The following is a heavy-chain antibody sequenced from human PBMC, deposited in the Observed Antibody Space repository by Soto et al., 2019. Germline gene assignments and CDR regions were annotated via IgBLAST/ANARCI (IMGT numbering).Heavy chain of an antibody. CDR1: GYIFTSTW. D-gene: IGHD3-22*01. CDR2: INPTGGTT. CDR3: ANQGDYYDRLDS. J-gene: IGHJ4*02. V-gene: IGHV1-46*01. Sequence: ASVKVSCKASGYIFTSTWMHWMRQAPGQGLEWRGIINPTGGTTISAQKFQGRVTMTRDTSTGTDYMELSSLTSEDTAMYYCANQGDYYDRLDSWGQGTLVTVSS.